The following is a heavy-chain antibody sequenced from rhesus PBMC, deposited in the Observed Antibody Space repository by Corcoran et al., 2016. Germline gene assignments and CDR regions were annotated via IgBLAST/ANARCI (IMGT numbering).Heavy chain of an antibody. D-gene: IGHD6-25*01. J-gene: IGHJ4*01. CDR2: IYGNSADT. Sequence: QVQLPESGPGLVKPSETLSLPCAVSGGSISDSYYWNWIRQPPGKGLEWIGNIYGNSADTHNNPSLKSRVTISKDTSKNQFFLKLSSVTAADTAVYYCARDRRQLELLWGQGVLVTVSA. CDR3: ARDRRQLELL. V-gene: IGHV4S9*01. CDR1: GGSISDSYY.